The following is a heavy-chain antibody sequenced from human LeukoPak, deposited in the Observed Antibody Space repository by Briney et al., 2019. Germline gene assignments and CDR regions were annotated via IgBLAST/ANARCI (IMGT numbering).Heavy chain of an antibody. J-gene: IGHJ4*02. D-gene: IGHD6-19*01. V-gene: IGHV4-34*01. Sequence: KPSETLSLTCAVYGGSFSGYYWSWIRQPPGKGLEWIGEINHSGSTNYNPSLKSRVTISVDTSKNQFSLKLSSVTAADTAVYYCARDSGWSFDYWGQGTLVTVSS. CDR2: INHSGST. CDR3: ARDSGWSFDY. CDR1: GGSFSGYY.